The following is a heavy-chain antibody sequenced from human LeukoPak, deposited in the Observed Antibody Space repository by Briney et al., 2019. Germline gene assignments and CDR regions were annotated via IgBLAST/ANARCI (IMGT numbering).Heavy chain of an antibody. CDR1: GYTFTSYY. D-gene: IGHD2/OR15-2a*01. Sequence: GASVKVSCKASGYTFTSYYMHWVRQAPGQGLEWMGIINPSGGSTSYAQKFQGRVTMTRDMSTSTVYMEMSSLRSEDTAVYYCAREILGTQNAFDIWGQGTMVTVSS. J-gene: IGHJ3*02. CDR3: AREILGTQNAFDI. CDR2: INPSGGST. V-gene: IGHV1-46*01.